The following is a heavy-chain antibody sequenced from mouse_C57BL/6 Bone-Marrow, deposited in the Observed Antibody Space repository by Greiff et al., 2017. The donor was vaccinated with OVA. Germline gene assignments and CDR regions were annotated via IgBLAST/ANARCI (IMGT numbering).Heavy chain of an antibody. Sequence: QVQLQQPGAELVMPGASVKLSCKASGYTFTSYWMHWVKQRPGQGLEWIGEIDPSDSYTNYNQKFKGKSTLTVDKSSSTAYMQLSSLTSEDSAVYYCARGLTVFADWGQGTLVTVSA. CDR3: ARGLTVFAD. J-gene: IGHJ3*01. V-gene: IGHV1-69*01. CDR1: GYTFTSYW. CDR2: IDPSDSYT. D-gene: IGHD4-1*01.